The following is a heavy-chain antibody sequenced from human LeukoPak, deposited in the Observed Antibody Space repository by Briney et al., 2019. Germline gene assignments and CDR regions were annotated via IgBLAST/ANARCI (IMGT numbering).Heavy chain of an antibody. CDR2: IIPIFGTA. CDR3: ARKVSYSTSNWFDP. CDR1: GYTFTSYG. V-gene: IGHV1-69*13. D-gene: IGHD6-6*01. Sequence: ASVKVSCKASGYTFTSYGISWVRQAPGQGLEWMGGIIPIFGTANYAQKFQGRVTITADESTSTAYMELSSLRSEDTAVYYCARKVSYSTSNWFDPWGQGTLVTVSS. J-gene: IGHJ5*02.